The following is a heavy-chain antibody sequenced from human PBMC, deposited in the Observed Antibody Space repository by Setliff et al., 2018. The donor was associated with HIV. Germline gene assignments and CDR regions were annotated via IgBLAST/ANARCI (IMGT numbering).Heavy chain of an antibody. CDR2: IYGDGTD. Sequence: SGPTLVNPTETLTVTCSISGVSFSSSGLYAGWIRQPPGKALEWLAVIYGDGTDFFRPSLKSRLPITKDASKNQVVLTMTNMDPADTATYYCVFGRGDGYFDYWGQGTLVTVSS. J-gene: IGHJ4*02. V-gene: IGHV2-5*02. D-gene: IGHD3-10*01. CDR3: VFGRGDGYFDY. CDR1: GVSFSSSGLY.